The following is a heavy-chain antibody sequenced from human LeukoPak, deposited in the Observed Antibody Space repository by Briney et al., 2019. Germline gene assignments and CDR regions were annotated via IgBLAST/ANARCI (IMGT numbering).Heavy chain of an antibody. CDR3: ARVLVVVPAAILAY. J-gene: IGHJ4*02. CDR1: GYTFTGYY. CDR2: INPNSGGT. D-gene: IGHD2-2*02. V-gene: IGHV1-2*02. Sequence: ASVKVSCKASGYTFTGYYMHWVRQAPGQGLEWMGWINPNSGGTNYAQKFQGRVTMTRDTSINTAYMELSRLRSDDTAVYYCARVLVVVPAAILAYWGQGTLVTVSS.